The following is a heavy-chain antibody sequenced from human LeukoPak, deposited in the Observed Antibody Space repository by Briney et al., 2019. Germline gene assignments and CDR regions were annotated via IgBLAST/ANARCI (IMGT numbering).Heavy chain of an antibody. J-gene: IGHJ3*01. CDR1: GGSISNSSYY. Sequence: KPSETLSLTCTVSGGSISNSSYYWAWIRQPPGKGLEWIGTIYYSGTTYYSPSLKSRVTISVDTSKNQFSLRLSSVTAADRAVYYCARQYYYDSSGYFFFGFWGQGTMVTVSP. D-gene: IGHD3-22*01. CDR2: IYYSGTT. V-gene: IGHV4-39*01. CDR3: ARQYYYDSSGYFFFGF.